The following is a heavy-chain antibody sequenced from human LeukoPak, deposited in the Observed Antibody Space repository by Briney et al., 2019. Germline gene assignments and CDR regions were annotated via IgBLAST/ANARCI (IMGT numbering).Heavy chain of an antibody. CDR1: GFTFSSYA. CDR2: ISGSGGST. J-gene: IGHJ4*02. D-gene: IGHD3-22*01. CDR3: AKDPAYYYDSSGYPSDY. V-gene: IGHV3-23*01. Sequence: PGGSLRLSCAASGFTFSSYAMSWVRQAPGKGLEWVSAISGSGGSTYYADSVKGRFTISSDNSKNTLYLQMNSLRAEDTAVYYCAKDPAYYYDSSGYPSDYWGQGTLVTVSS.